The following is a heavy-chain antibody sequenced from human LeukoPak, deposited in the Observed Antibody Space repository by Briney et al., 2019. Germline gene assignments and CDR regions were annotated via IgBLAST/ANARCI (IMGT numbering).Heavy chain of an antibody. V-gene: IGHV4-30-4*08. CDR3: ARVPRRVDYRLDC. CDR1: GGSISSGDYY. CDR2: IYYSGST. Sequence: SQTLSLTCTVSGGSISSGDYYLSWIRQPPGKGLEWIGYIYYSGSTYYNPSLKSRVTISVDTSKNQFSLKLSSVTAADTAVYYCARVPRRVDYRLDCWGQGTLVTVSS. D-gene: IGHD3-16*01. J-gene: IGHJ4*02.